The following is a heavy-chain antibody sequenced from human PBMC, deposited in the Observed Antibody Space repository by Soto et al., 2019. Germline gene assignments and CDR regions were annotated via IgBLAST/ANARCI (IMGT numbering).Heavy chain of an antibody. CDR1: GYSFTSNW. CDR3: ARQVVARSGMDV. V-gene: IGHV5-51*01. J-gene: IGHJ6*02. Sequence: PGESLKISCSGSGYSFTSNWICWVRQMPGKGLXWMXXIXXGXSXXXYXXSFQGQVTISADKSISTAYLQWSSLKASDTAMYYCARQVVARSGMDVWGQGTTVTVSS. D-gene: IGHD5-12*01. CDR2: IXXGXSXX.